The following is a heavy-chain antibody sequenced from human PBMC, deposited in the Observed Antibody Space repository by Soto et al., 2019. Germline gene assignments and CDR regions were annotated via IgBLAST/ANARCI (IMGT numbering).Heavy chain of an antibody. V-gene: IGHV1-69*13. CDR2: IIPIFGTA. D-gene: IGHD4-17*01. CDR1: GGTFSSYS. J-gene: IGHJ4*02. Sequence: SVKVSCKASGGTFSSYSISWVRQAPGQGLEWMGGIIPIFGTANYAQKFQGRVTITADESTSTAYMELSSLRSEDTAVYYCARVRGDYGSYNYWGQGTLVTVSS. CDR3: ARVRGDYGSYNY.